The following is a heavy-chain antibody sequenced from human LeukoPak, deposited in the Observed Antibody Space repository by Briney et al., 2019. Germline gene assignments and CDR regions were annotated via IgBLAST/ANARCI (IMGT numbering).Heavy chain of an antibody. CDR1: GFTFSSYS. CDR2: ISSSSSYI. Sequence: GGSLRLSCAASGFTFSSYSMNWVRQAPGKGLEWVSSISSSSSYIYYADSVKGRFTISRDNAKNSLYLQMNSLRAEVTAVYYCARDPYSNYFIDYWGQGTLVTVSS. J-gene: IGHJ4*02. CDR3: ARDPYSNYFIDY. V-gene: IGHV3-21*01. D-gene: IGHD4-11*01.